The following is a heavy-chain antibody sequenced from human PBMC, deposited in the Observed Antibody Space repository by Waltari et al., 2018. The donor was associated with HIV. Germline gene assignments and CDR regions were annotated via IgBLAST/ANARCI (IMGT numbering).Heavy chain of an antibody. Sequence: EVQLVESGGALIQPGGSLRLSCAVSGFNVRTNYMSWVRQARGKGLEWVSVIYSGGSTYDADSGKGRFTISRDEFRNTLNLQMNSLRVGDTAVYYCATHYEASGHEYFEHWGPGTLVAVSS. CDR3: ATHYEASGHEYFEH. J-gene: IGHJ1*01. V-gene: IGHV3-53*01. CDR2: IYSGGST. D-gene: IGHD1-26*01. CDR1: GFNVRTNY.